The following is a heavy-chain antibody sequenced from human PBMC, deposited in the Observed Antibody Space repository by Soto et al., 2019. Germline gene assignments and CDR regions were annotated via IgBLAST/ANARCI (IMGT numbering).Heavy chain of an antibody. Sequence: SETLSLTCTVSGGSISSYYWSWIRQPPGKGLEWIGYIYYSGSTNYNPSLKSRVTISVDTSKNQFSLKLSSVTAADTAVYYCARDGGEGATSWNSVAYYYYGMDVWGQGTTVTVSS. CDR1: GGSISSYY. D-gene: IGHD1-26*01. J-gene: IGHJ6*02. CDR3: ARDGGEGATSWNSVAYYYYGMDV. V-gene: IGHV4-59*01. CDR2: IYYSGST.